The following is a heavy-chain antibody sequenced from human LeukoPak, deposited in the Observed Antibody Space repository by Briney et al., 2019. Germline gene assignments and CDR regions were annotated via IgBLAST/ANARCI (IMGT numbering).Heavy chain of an antibody. V-gene: IGHV4-59*01. D-gene: IGHD6-19*01. CDR3: ARSTQWLAYFDY. J-gene: IGHJ4*02. Sequence: SETLSLTCTVSGCSISSYYWSWIRQPPGKGLEWIGYIYYSGSTNYNPSLKSRVTISVDTSKNQFSLKLSSVTAADTAVYYCARSTQWLAYFDYWGQGTLVTVSS. CDR1: GCSISSYY. CDR2: IYYSGST.